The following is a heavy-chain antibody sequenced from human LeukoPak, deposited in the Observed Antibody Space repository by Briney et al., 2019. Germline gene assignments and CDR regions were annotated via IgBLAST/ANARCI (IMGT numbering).Heavy chain of an antibody. CDR2: IGGTGVRT. J-gene: IGHJ4*02. D-gene: IGHD3-16*01. Sequence: PGGSLRLSCAASGFTFSGYWKSWVRQAPGKGLEWVSTIGGTGVRTYYADSVKGRFTISRDNSKNTLYLQINSLRAEDTAVYFCAKDRLGGPYFFHYWGQGTLVTVSS. CDR1: GFTFSGYW. V-gene: IGHV3-23*01. CDR3: AKDRLGGPYFFHY.